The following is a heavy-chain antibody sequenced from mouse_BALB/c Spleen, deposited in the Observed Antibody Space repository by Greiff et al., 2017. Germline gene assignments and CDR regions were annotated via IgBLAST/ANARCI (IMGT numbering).Heavy chain of an antibody. J-gene: IGHJ3*01. D-gene: IGHD2-3*01. V-gene: IGHV3-2*02. CDR3: AREVDGYYVPFAY. Sequence: EVQLVESGPGLVKPSQSLSLTCTVTGYSITSDYAWNWIRQFPGNKLEWMGYISYSGSTSYNPSLKSRISITRDTSKNQFFLQLNSVTTEDTATYYCAREVDGYYVPFAYWGQGTLVTVSA. CDR1: GYSITSDYA. CDR2: ISYSGST.